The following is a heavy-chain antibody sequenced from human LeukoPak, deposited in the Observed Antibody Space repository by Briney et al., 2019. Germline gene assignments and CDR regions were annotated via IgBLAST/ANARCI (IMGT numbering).Heavy chain of an antibody. J-gene: IGHJ4*02. CDR1: GFTFSSYA. D-gene: IGHD6-19*01. V-gene: IGHV3-30*04. Sequence: PGGSLRLSCAASGFTFSSYAMHWVRQAPGKGLEWEAVISYDGSNKYYADSVKGRFTISRDNSKNTLYLQMNSLRAEDTAVYYCARSDSSGWYVWGQGTLVTVSS. CDR2: ISYDGSNK. CDR3: ARSDSSGWYV.